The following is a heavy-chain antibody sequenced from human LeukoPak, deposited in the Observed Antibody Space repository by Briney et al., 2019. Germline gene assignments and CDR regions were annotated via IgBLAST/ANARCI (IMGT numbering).Heavy chain of an antibody. D-gene: IGHD1-26*01. CDR2: VSAYNGNT. J-gene: IGHJ4*02. V-gene: IGHV1-18*01. Sequence: GASVKVFCKASGYTFTSCGISWVRQAPGQGLECMGCVSAYNGNTHCAQKLQGRVTMTADTSTSTAYMELRSLRSDDTAVYYCARDAGWGGSYWPRDYWGQGTLVTVSS. CDR3: ARDAGWGGSYWPRDY. CDR1: GYTFTSCG.